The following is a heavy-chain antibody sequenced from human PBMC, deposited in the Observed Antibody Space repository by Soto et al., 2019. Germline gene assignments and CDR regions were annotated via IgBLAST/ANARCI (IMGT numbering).Heavy chain of an antibody. CDR1: GFTFSSYA. D-gene: IGHD6-19*01. V-gene: IGHV3-23*01. CDR3: ARRSSGWFFDY. CDR2: MSGSGDST. Sequence: EVQLLESGGGLVQPGGSLRLSCAASGFTFSSYAMSWVRQAPGKGLEGVSVMSGSGDSTYYADSVKGRFTISRDNSKRTLYLQMNSLRAEDTAVYYCARRSSGWFFDYWGQGTLVTVSS. J-gene: IGHJ4*02.